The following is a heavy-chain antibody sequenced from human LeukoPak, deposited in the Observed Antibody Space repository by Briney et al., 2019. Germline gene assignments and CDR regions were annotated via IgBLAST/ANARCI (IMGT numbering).Heavy chain of an antibody. CDR3: ARDPVYGSGNYYPRYFDY. CDR1: GFTFSSYC. V-gene: IGHV3-48*04. CDR2: ISSSSITI. D-gene: IGHD3-10*01. J-gene: IGHJ4*02. Sequence: PGGSLRLSCAASGFTFSSYCMNWVRQAPGKGLEWVSYISSSSITIYYADSVKGRFTISRDNAKNSLYLQMNSLRAEDTAVYYCARDPVYGSGNYYPRYFDYWGQGTLVTVSS.